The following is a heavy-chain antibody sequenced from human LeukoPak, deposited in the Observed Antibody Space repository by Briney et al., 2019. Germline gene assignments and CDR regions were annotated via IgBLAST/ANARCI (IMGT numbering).Heavy chain of an antibody. CDR3: ARGESWSFDY. D-gene: IGHD6-13*01. Sequence: GGSLRLSCAASGFTFSSYSMSWVRQAPGKGLEWVANIKQDGSEKYYGVSVKGRFTVSRDNTKSSLYLQMNSLRAEDTAVYYCARGESWSFDYWGQGTLVTVSS. CDR1: GFTFSSYS. CDR2: IKQDGSEK. J-gene: IGHJ4*02. V-gene: IGHV3-7*04.